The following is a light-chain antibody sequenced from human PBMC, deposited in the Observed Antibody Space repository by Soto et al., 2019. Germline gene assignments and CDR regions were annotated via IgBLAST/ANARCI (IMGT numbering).Light chain of an antibody. Sequence: QSALTQPASVSGSPGQSITISCTGNSSDVGGYNYVSWYQQHPGKAPKLMIYEVSNRPSGVSNRFSGSKSGNTASLTISGLQAEDDSDYYCSSYTSSITPVFGTGTKSTVL. V-gene: IGLV2-14*01. CDR2: EVS. CDR1: SSDVGGYNY. CDR3: SSYTSSITPV. J-gene: IGLJ1*01.